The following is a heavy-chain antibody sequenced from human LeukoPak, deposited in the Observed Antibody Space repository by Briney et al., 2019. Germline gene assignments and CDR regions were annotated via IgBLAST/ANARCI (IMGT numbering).Heavy chain of an antibody. J-gene: IGHJ6*02. CDR2: IFGSGGST. CDR1: GFTFSSYA. V-gene: IGHV3-23*01. D-gene: IGHD4-17*01. Sequence: PGGSLRLSCAASGFTFSSYAMYWVRQAPGKGLEWVSGIFGSGGSTHYADSVKGRFTISRDNSKNTLYLQMNSLRAEDTAVYYCAKGDADYVAPYYYYGMDVWGQGTTVTVSS. CDR3: AKGDADYVAPYYYYGMDV.